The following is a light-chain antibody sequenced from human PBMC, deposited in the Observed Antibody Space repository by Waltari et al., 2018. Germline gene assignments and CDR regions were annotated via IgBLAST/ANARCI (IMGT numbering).Light chain of an antibody. CDR2: GAS. CDR3: QQYNGYFTWT. CDR1: QHIRDW. Sequence: DFQMTQSPSTLSASVGDRVTITCRASQHIRDWLAWYQQRPGKAPRLLIYGASTLQTGVPARFSGSGSGTEFTLTINSLQPDDFATYYCQQYNGYFTWTFGQGTKVEIK. J-gene: IGKJ1*01. V-gene: IGKV1-5*01.